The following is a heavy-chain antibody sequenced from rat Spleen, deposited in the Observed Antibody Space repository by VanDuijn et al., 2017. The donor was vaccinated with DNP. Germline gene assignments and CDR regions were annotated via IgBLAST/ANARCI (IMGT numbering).Heavy chain of an antibody. CDR2: ITSSGGST. CDR3: TRCSTRAARLFDN. CDR1: GFTFNKYW. D-gene: IGHD4-1*01. J-gene: IGHJ2*01. V-gene: IGHV5-31*01. Sequence: EVQLVGSGGGLVQPGRSLKLSCVASGFTFNKYWMTWIRQVPGKGLEWVAAITSSGGSTYYPDSVKGRFTISRDNAESTLYLQMDSLRSEDTATYYCTRCSTRAARLFDNWGQGAMVTVSS.